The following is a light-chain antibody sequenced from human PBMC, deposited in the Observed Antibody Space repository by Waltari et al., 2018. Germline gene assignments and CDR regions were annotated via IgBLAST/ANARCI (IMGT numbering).Light chain of an antibody. V-gene: IGLV4-69*01. Sequence: QLVLTQSPSASASLGASVKLTCTLSSGHSSNVIAWHQQQPEKGPRYLMKVNSDGSHSKGDKIPDRFAGSSSGAEHYLTIASRQSEDEADYYCQTGGDGTWVYGGGTKLTVL. CDR3: QTGGDGTWV. CDR2: VNSDGSH. CDR1: SGHSSNV. J-gene: IGLJ3*02.